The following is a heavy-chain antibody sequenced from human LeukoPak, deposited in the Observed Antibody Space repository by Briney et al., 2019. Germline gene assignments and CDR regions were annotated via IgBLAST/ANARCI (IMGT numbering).Heavy chain of an antibody. V-gene: IGHV3-74*01. D-gene: IGHD2-2*01. J-gene: IGHJ4*02. Sequence: GGSLRLSCAASGFTFSNYWMHWVRQVPGKGLVWVSRINTDGSSTSYADSVKGRFTISRDNAKNTLYLQMNSLRAEDTAVYYCASLTMPKDYWGQGTLVTVSS. CDR3: ASLTMPKDY. CDR1: GFTFSNYW. CDR2: INTDGSST.